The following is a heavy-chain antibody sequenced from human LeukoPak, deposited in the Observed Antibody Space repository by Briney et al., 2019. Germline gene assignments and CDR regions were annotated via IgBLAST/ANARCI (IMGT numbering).Heavy chain of an antibody. CDR3: ATMTNPPYNYYYMDV. D-gene: IGHD1-14*01. V-gene: IGHV4-31*03. CDR1: GGSISSGGYY. J-gene: IGHJ6*03. Sequence: SETLSLTCTVSGGSISSGGYYWSWIRQHPGKGLEWIGYIYYSGSTYYNPSLKSRVTISVDTSKNQFSLKLSSVTAADTAVYYCATMTNPPYNYYYMDVWGKGTTVTVSS. CDR2: IYYSGST.